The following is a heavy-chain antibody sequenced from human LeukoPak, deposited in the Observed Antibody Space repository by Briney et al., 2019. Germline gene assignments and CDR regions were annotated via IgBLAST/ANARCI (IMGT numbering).Heavy chain of an antibody. J-gene: IGHJ4*02. CDR2: IYHSGST. V-gene: IGHV4-38-2*01. D-gene: IGHD3-10*01. Sequence: SETLSLTCAVSGYSISSGYYWGWIRQPPGKGLEWIGSIYHSGSTYYNPSLKSRVTISVDTSKNQFSLKLSSVTAADTAVYYCAGRSFGPHDYWGQGTLVTVSS. CDR3: AGRSFGPHDY. CDR1: GYSISSGYY.